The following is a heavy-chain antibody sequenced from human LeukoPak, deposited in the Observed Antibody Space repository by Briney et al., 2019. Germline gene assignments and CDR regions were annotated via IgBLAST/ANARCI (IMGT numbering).Heavy chain of an antibody. J-gene: IGHJ4*02. CDR3: ARVPIVGAPTGDY. CDR1: GYTFTGYY. V-gene: IGHV1-2*02. CDR2: INPNSGGT. D-gene: IGHD1-26*01. Sequence: ASVKVSCKASGYTFTGYYMHWVRQAPGQGLEWMGWINPNSGGTNYAQKFQGRVTMTRDTSISTAYMELSSLRSEDTAVYYCARVPIVGAPTGDYWGQGTLVTVSS.